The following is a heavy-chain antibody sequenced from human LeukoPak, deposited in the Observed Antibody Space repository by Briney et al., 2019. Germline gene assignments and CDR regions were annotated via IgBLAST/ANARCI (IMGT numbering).Heavy chain of an antibody. D-gene: IGHD3-3*01. Sequence: PSETLSLTCAVSGYSISSASYWGWIRQPPGKGLEWIGNIYHSGGPYYNPSLKSRVTISVDTSKNQFSLKLSSVTAADTAVYYCAGPISSQGYFGVVIDWGQGTLVTVSS. CDR3: AGPISSQGYFGVVID. CDR2: IYHSGGP. CDR1: GYSISSASY. V-gene: IGHV4-38-2*01. J-gene: IGHJ4*02.